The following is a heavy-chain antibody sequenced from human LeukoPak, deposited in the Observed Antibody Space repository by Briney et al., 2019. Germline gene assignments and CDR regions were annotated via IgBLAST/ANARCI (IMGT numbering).Heavy chain of an antibody. CDR3: ARAPLGELTGY. V-gene: IGHV3-21*01. D-gene: IGHD3-10*01. CDR2: ITSGSSYI. J-gene: IGHJ4*02. Sequence: GGSLRLSCAASGLTFSSYNMNWVRQAPGKGLEWVSSITSGSSYIYYADSVKGRFTISRDNAKNSLYLQMNSLRAEDTAVYYCARAPLGELTGYWGQGTLVTVSS. CDR1: GLTFSSYN.